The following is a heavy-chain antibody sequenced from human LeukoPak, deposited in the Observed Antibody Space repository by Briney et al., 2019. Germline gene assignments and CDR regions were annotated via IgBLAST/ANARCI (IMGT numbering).Heavy chain of an antibody. CDR3: AREGGSRSSSAPPDY. J-gene: IGHJ4*02. D-gene: IGHD6-6*01. CDR2: IYHSGST. Sequence: SETLSLTCTVSGYSISSGYYWGWIRQPPGKGLEWIGSIYHSGSTYYNPSLKSRVTISVDTSKNQFSLKLSSVTAADTAVYYCAREGGSRSSSAPPDYWGQGTLVTVSS. V-gene: IGHV4-38-2*02. CDR1: GYSISSGYY.